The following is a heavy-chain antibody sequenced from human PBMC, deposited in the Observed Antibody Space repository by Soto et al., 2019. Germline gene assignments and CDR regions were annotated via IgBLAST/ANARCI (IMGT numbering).Heavy chain of an antibody. CDR2: IYYSGST. CDR3: ARLVAMITFGGVIPKWFDP. J-gene: IGHJ5*02. V-gene: IGHV4-31*03. CDR1: GGSISSGGYY. Sequence: PSETLYLTCTVSGGSISSGGYYWSWIRQHPGKGLEWIGYIYYSGSTYYNPSLKSRVTISVDTSKNQFSLKLSSVTAADTAVYYCARLVAMITFGGVIPKWFDPWGQGTQVTVSS. D-gene: IGHD3-16*02.